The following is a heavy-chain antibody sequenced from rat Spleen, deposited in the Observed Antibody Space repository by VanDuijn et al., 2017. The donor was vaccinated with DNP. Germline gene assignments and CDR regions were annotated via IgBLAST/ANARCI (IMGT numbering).Heavy chain of an antibody. CDR3: TTDFERGY. V-gene: IGHV5-27*01. D-gene: IGHD1-11*01. J-gene: IGHJ2*01. CDR1: GFTFNDYW. CDR2: ISPSGGGT. Sequence: EVQLVESGGDLVQPGRSLKLSCVAFGFTFNDYWMAWIRQVPSKGLEWVTSISPSGGGTYYRDSVKGRFTISRDNADHTLYLQMDSLRSEDTATYYCTTDFERGYWGQGVMVTVSS.